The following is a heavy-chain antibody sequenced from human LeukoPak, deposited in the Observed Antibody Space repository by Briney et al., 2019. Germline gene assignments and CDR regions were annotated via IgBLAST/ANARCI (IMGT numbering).Heavy chain of an antibody. CDR1: GGSISSYY. V-gene: IGHV4-4*07. J-gene: IGHJ4*02. Sequence: SETLSLTCTVSGGSISSYYWSWIRQPAGKGLEWIGRIYTSGSTNYNPSLKSRVTMSVDTSKNQFSLKLSSVTAADTAVYYCARRWFGELYTATFDYWGQGALVTVSS. CDR2: IYTSGST. D-gene: IGHD3-10*01. CDR3: ARRWFGELYTATFDY.